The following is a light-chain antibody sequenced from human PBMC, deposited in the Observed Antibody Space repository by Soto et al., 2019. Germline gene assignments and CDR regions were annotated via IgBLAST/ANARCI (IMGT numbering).Light chain of an antibody. V-gene: IGKV3-11*01. J-gene: IGKJ1*01. Sequence: EIVLTQSPATLSLSPGESATLSCGASESVSIYISWYQQKPAQAPRLLIYDASNRATGIPTRFSGSGSGTDFSLTISSLEPEDFAVYYCQQRSNWPWTTFGQGTRVELK. CDR3: QQRSNWPWTT. CDR1: ESVSIY. CDR2: DAS.